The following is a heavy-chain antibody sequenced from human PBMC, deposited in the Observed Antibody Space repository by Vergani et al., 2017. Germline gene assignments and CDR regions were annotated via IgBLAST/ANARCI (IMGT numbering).Heavy chain of an antibody. D-gene: IGHD3-10*01. J-gene: IGHJ6*02. CDR3: ARDLWFGELSPMDV. V-gene: IGHV3-21*01. Sequence: EVQLVESGGGLVKPGGSLRLSCAASGFTFSSYSMNWVRQAPGKGLEWVSSISSSSSYIYYADSVKGRFTISRDNAKNSLYLQMNSLRAEDTAVYYCARDLWFGELSPMDVWGQGTTVTVSS. CDR2: ISSSSSYI. CDR1: GFTFSSYS.